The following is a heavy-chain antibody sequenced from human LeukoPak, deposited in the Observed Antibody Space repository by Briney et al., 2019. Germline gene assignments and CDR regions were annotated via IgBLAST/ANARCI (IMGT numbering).Heavy chain of an antibody. Sequence: GASVKVSCKTSGYTFTSYGISWVRQAPGQGLEWMGWISGYNGNTKCAQNLQGRVTMTTETSTSTAYMELRSLRSDDTAVYYCARDSSSWYNYFDPWGQGTLVTVSS. CDR1: GYTFTSYG. V-gene: IGHV1-18*01. CDR2: ISGYNGNT. D-gene: IGHD6-13*01. CDR3: ARDSSSWYNYFDP. J-gene: IGHJ5*02.